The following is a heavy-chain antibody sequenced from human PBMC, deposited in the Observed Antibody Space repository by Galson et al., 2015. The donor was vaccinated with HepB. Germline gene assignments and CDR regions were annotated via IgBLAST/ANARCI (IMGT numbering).Heavy chain of an antibody. Sequence: SLRLSCAASGFTFSSYAMHWVRQAPGKGLEWVAVISYDGSNKYYADSVKGRFTISRDNSKNTLHLQMNSLRAEDTAVYYCASRRQQLVIIDYWGQGTLVTVSS. CDR3: ASRRQQLVIIDY. CDR2: ISYDGSNK. J-gene: IGHJ4*02. D-gene: IGHD6-13*01. V-gene: IGHV3-30*04. CDR1: GFTFSSYA.